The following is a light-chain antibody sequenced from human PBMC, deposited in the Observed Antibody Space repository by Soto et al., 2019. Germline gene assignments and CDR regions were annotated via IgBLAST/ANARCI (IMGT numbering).Light chain of an antibody. J-gene: IGKJ1*01. CDR2: GAS. Sequence: VVVTQSPATLSVSPGERATLSCRASQSVNSNLAWYQQKPGQAPRLLIYGASTRATGIPATFSDSGSGTDFTLTITSLQSEDFAIYYCQQYNNWPRTFGQGTKVDIK. CDR1: QSVNSN. CDR3: QQYNNWPRT. V-gene: IGKV3-15*01.